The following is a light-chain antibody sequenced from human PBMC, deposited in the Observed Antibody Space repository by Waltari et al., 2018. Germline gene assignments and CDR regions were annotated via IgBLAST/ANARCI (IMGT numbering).Light chain of an antibody. CDR3: QQYYSTPPYT. J-gene: IGKJ2*01. Sequence: DIVMTQSPESLAVSLGERATINCKSSQSVLYSSNNKNYLAWYQQKPGQPPKLLIYGASIRESGVPDRFSGSGSGTDFTLTISSLQAEDVAVYYCQQYYSTPPYTFGQGTKLEIK. CDR1: QSVLYSSNNKNY. V-gene: IGKV4-1*01. CDR2: GAS.